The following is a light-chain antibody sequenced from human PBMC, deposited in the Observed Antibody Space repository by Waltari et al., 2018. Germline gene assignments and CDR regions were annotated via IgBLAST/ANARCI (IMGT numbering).Light chain of an antibody. Sequence: QSVLTQPPSVSGAPGQRVPIPCTGSSPNIGAGYDVHWYQHLPGSAPKLLIYDNINRPSGVPGRFSGSKSGTSASLAITGLQAEDEADYYCQSYDTSLSALVFGGGTKLTVL. CDR2: DNI. CDR3: QSYDTSLSALV. J-gene: IGLJ3*02. CDR1: SPNIGAGYD. V-gene: IGLV1-40*01.